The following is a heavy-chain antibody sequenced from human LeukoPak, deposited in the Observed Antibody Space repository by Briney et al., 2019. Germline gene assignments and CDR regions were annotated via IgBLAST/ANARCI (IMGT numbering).Heavy chain of an antibody. CDR2: IHPDGSST. V-gene: IGHV3-74*03. CDR1: GFIFSTYW. D-gene: IGHD5-12*01. Sequence: PGGSLRLSCVASGFIFSTYWVHWVRQAPGKGLVWVSRIHPDGSSTKYADSVKGRFTISRDNSKNTLYLQMNSLRAEDTAIYYCAKDDAWLRFLYWGQGTLVTVSS. CDR3: AKDDAWLRFLY. J-gene: IGHJ4*02.